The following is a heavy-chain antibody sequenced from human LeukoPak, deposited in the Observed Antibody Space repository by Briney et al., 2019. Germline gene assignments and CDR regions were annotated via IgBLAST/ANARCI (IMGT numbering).Heavy chain of an antibody. CDR2: ISAYNGNT. D-gene: IGHD6-19*01. J-gene: IGHJ3*01. CDR3: ARGGGGWYSKGAFDV. CDR1: GGTFSSYA. V-gene: IGHV1-18*01. Sequence: ASVKVSCKASGGTFSSYAISWVRQAPGQGLEWMGWISAYNGNTNYAQKLQGRVTMTTDTSTSTAYMELRSLRSDDTAVYYCARGGGGWYSKGAFDVWGQGTMVTVSS.